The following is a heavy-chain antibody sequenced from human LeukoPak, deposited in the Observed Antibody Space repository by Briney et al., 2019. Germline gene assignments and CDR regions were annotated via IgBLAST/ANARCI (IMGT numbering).Heavy chain of an antibody. CDR1: GGSISSYY. CDR2: IYYSGST. CDR3: ARGMGYYDSSGYFDY. J-gene: IGHJ4*02. Sequence: SETLSLTCTVSGGSISSYYWSWIRQPPGKGLEWIGYIYYSGSTNYNPSLKSRLTISVDTSKNQFSLNLSSVTAADTAVYYCARGMGYYDSSGYFDYWGQGTLVTVSS. D-gene: IGHD3-22*01. V-gene: IGHV4-59*08.